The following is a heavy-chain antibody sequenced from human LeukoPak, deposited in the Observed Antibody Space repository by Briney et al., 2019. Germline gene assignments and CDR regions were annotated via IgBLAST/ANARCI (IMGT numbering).Heavy chain of an antibody. CDR3: ASLGYCSSTSCLDY. CDR2: ISSSSSYI. V-gene: IGHV3-21*01. J-gene: IGHJ4*02. D-gene: IGHD2-2*01. CDR1: GFTFSSYS. Sequence: GGSLRLSCAASGFTFSSYSMNWVRQAPGKGLEWVSSISSSSSYIYYADSVKGRFTISRDNAKNSLYLQMNSLRAEDTAVYYCASLGYCSSTSCLDYWGQGTLVTASS.